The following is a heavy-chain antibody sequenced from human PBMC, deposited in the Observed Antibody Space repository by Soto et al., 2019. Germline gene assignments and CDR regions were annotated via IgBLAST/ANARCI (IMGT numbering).Heavy chain of an antibody. CDR2: ITDAGGRT. CDR1: GITFSDYA. Sequence: EVQLLASGGGLVQPGGSLRLSCAASGITFSDYAMTWVRQAPGKGLEWVSVITDAGGRTYYAASAKGRFTISRDNSKNTLYLQIHSLRAEDTAIYYCAKSVGTYGDNSERAERFDPWGQGTLVTVSS. D-gene: IGHD4-17*01. V-gene: IGHV3-23*01. CDR3: AKSVGTYGDNSERAERFDP. J-gene: IGHJ5*02.